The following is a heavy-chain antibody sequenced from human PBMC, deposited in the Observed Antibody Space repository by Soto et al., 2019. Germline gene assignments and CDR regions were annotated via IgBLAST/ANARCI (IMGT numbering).Heavy chain of an antibody. V-gene: IGHV3-9*01. J-gene: IGHJ6*03. CDR2: ISWNSGSI. D-gene: IGHD3-3*01. CDR3: AKAAPLYYDFWSGYYSDYYYYYMDV. CDR1: GFTFSSYA. Sequence: GGSLRLSCAASGFTFSSYAMSWVRQAPGKGLEWVSGISWNSGSIGYADSVKGRFTISRDNAKNSLYLQMNSLRAEDTALYYCAKAAPLYYDFWSGYYSDYYYYYMDVWGKGTTVTAP.